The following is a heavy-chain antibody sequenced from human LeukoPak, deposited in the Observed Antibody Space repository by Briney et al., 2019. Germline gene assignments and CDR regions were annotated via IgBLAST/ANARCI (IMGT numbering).Heavy chain of an antibody. CDR3: ARVRRWAVYAMDV. Sequence: SETLSLTCAVYGGSFSGYYWSWIRQPPGKGLEWIGEINHSGSTNYNPSLKSRVTISVDTSKNQFSLKLSSVTAADTAVYYCARVRRWAVYAMDVWGQGTTVTVSS. D-gene: IGHD2-8*01. V-gene: IGHV4-34*01. J-gene: IGHJ6*02. CDR2: INHSGST. CDR1: GGSFSGYY.